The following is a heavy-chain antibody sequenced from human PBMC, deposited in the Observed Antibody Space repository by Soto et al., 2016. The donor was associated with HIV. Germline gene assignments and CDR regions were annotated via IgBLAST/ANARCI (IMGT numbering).Heavy chain of an antibody. CDR1: GGSITDSHW. CDR2: IYHTGST. J-gene: IGHJ3*02. Sequence: QIQLQESGPGLVKPSGTLSLTCAVSGGSITDSHWWTWVRQPPGKGLEWIGEIYHTGSTNYKPSLKSRVTTSVDQSKNQFSLNLRSLTAADTAVYYCARRNYDVLTGYYDAFDIWGQGTLVTVLF. D-gene: IGHD3-9*01. CDR3: ARRNYDVLTGYYDAFDI. V-gene: IGHV4-4*02.